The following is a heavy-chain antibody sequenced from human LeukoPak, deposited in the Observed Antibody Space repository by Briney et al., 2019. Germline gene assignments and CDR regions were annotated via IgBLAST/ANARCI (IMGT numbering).Heavy chain of an antibody. CDR1: GFTFSTYG. V-gene: IGHV3-33*01. J-gene: IGHJ4*02. D-gene: IGHD3-10*01. Sequence: SGGSLRLSCAASGFTFSTYGMHWVRQAPGKGLEWVAVIWNDGSNKYYADSVKGRFTISRDNSKNTLYLQMNSLRAEDTAMYSCARASGPFDYWGQGTLVTVSS. CDR2: IWNDGSNK. CDR3: ARASGPFDY.